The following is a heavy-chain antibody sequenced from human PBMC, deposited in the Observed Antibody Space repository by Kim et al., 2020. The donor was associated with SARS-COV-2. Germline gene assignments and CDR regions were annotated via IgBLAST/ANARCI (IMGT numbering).Heavy chain of an antibody. CDR3: ARGGWYYGSGSRNFDY. V-gene: IGHV4-59*13. CDR1: GGSIDNYY. D-gene: IGHD3-10*01. Sequence: SETLSLTCTVSGGSIDNYYWNWLRQPPGRGLEWIGYVYYNGLTLYNPPLKSRVTISVDTSKNHFSLKINALTTADTAVYYCARGGWYYGSGSRNFDYWGRGTLVTVSS. CDR2: VYYNGLT. J-gene: IGHJ4*02.